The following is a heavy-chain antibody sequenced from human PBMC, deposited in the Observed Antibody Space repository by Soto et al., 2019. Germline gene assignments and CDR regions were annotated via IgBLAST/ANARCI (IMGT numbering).Heavy chain of an antibody. CDR2: LKRDGRAT. V-gene: IGHV3-74*01. CDR1: GFSFNDNW. Sequence: VGSRRLSCAASGFSFNDNWMPWFRQVPGKGLMWVSRLKRDGRATIYADSVKGRFTVSRDSATNTLYLQMNSLRGEDTAVYYCVREMPVPVRGGYYYYSVLDAWGQGTTVTVSS. J-gene: IGHJ6*02. D-gene: IGHD2-2*01. CDR3: VREMPVPVRGGYYYYSVLDA.